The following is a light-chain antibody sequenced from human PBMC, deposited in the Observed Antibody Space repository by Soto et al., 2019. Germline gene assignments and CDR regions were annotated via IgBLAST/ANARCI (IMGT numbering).Light chain of an antibody. J-gene: IGKJ3*01. CDR2: GAS. Sequence: EIVMTQSPATLSVSPGERATLSCRASQSVSSNLSWYQQKPGQAPRLLIYGASTRATGIPARFSGSGSGTEFTLTISSLQSEDFAVYYCQPYTNCPPFPCGPGTKVDIK. CDR3: QPYTNCPPFP. V-gene: IGKV3-15*01. CDR1: QSVSSN.